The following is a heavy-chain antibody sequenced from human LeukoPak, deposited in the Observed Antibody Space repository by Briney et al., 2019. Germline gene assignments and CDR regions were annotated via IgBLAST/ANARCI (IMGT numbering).Heavy chain of an antibody. D-gene: IGHD3/OR15-3a*01. CDR2: FYHGWST. V-gene: IGHV4-38-2*01. J-gene: IGHJ4*02. Sequence: SETLSLTCAVSGYSISSGYYWGWIRQPPGKGLEWIATFYHGWSTYYNPSLKSRVTISVDTFKNHFSLKLTSVTAADTAVYYCARLGQVITEPRFDYWGQGTLVTVPS. CDR3: ARLGQVITEPRFDY. CDR1: GYSISSGYY.